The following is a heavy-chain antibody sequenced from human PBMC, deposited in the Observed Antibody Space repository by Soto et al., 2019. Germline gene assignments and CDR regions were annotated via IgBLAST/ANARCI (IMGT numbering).Heavy chain of an antibody. V-gene: IGHV3-7*01. CDR3: ARDTYGDKGQVLEY. Sequence: GGSLRLSCAASGFALRTYWMTWVRQAPGMGLEWVANIKEDGSETYYVDSVKGRFTISRDNAKNLLYLQMNSLRAEDTAVYYCARDTYGDKGQVLEYWGQGTLVTVSS. CDR2: IKEDGSET. J-gene: IGHJ4*02. D-gene: IGHD3-10*01. CDR1: GFALRTYW.